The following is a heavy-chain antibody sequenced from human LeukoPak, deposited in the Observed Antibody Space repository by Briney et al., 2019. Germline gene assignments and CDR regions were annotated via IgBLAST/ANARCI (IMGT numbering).Heavy chain of an antibody. V-gene: IGHV4-34*01. CDR2: INYSGST. Sequence: PSETLSLTCGVYGGSLSGYYWSWIRQPPGKALEWIAEINYSGSTTHNPSLQSRVTISIDTSKNQFSLTVRSVTAADTGMYYCARPEPERSSWFDPWGQGTLVIVSS. CDR1: GGSLSGYY. J-gene: IGHJ5*02. D-gene: IGHD1-14*01. CDR3: ARPEPERSSWFDP.